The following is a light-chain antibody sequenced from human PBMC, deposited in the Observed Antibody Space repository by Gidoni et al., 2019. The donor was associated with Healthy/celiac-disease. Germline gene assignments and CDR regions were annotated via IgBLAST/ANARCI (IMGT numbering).Light chain of an antibody. Sequence: EIVMTQSPASLSVSQGERATLSCRASQSISSNLGWYQHKPGQAPRLLMYDASTRATGIPARFSGSGSGTEFTLTISSLQSEDFAVYYCQQYNNWRSITFGQGTRLEI. V-gene: IGKV3-15*01. CDR1: QSISSN. J-gene: IGKJ5*01. CDR2: DAS. CDR3: QQYNNWRSIT.